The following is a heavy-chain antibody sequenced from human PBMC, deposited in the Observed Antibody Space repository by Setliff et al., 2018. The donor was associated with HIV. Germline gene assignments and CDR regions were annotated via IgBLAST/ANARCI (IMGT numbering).Heavy chain of an antibody. CDR3: ARLPYSSGWYLDY. CDR2: ISGSGGRT. V-gene: IGHV3-23*01. J-gene: IGHJ4*02. Sequence: GGSLRLSCAASGFTFSSYAMSWVRQAPGKGLEWVSAISGSGGRTYYADSVKGRFTISRDNPTNTLYLQMNSLRAEDTAVYYCARLPYSSGWYLDYWGQGTLVTVSS. CDR1: GFTFSSYA. D-gene: IGHD6-19*01.